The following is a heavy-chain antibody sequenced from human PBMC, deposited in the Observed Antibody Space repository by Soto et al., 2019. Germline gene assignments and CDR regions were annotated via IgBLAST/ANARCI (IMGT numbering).Heavy chain of an antibody. Sequence: GGSLRLSCAASGFTFSSYGMHWVRQAPGKGLEWGAVISYDGSNKYYADSVKGRFTISRDNSKNTLYLQMNSLRAEDTAVYYCAKDGYFGKGSYYYYGMDVWGQGTTVTVSS. CDR1: GFTFSSYG. CDR3: AKDGYFGKGSYYYYGMDV. D-gene: IGHD2-2*03. V-gene: IGHV3-30*18. CDR2: ISYDGSNK. J-gene: IGHJ6*02.